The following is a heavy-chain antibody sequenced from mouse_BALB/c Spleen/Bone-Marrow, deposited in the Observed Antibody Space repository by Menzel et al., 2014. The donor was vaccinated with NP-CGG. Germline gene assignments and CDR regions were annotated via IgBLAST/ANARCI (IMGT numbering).Heavy chain of an antibody. CDR2: INPGTGYT. CDR3: ARETGTYVMDY. V-gene: IGHV1-7*01. Sequence: VQVVESGAELTKPGASVTMSCKASGYTLTNYWIHWIKQRPGQGLEWNGYINPGTGYTDYNPNFKDKATLTADKSSITAYMQLSSLTSEDSSAYYCARETGTYVMDYWGQGTSVTVAS. CDR1: GYTLTNYW. D-gene: IGHD4-1*01. J-gene: IGHJ4*01.